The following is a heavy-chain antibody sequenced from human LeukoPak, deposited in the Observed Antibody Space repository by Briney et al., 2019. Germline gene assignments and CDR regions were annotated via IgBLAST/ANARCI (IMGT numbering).Heavy chain of an antibody. Sequence: GGSLRLSCAASGFTFSSYAMHWVRQAPGKGLEYVSAISSNGGSTYYANSVKGRFTISRDNSKNTLYLQMGSLRAEDMAVYCCARAYGDYVFDYWGQGTLVTVSS. CDR1: GFTFSSYA. CDR2: ISSNGGST. V-gene: IGHV3-64*01. CDR3: ARAYGDYVFDY. J-gene: IGHJ4*02. D-gene: IGHD4-17*01.